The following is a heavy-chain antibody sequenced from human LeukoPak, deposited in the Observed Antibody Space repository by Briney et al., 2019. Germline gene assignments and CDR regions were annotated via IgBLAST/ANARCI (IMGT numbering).Heavy chain of an antibody. D-gene: IGHD6-19*01. V-gene: IGHV3-23*01. CDR3: AKGPYGSGWYFDY. CDR2: ISGSGGST. J-gene: IGHJ4*02. Sequence: GGSLRLSCAASGFTFSSYAMSWVRQAPGKGLEWVSAISGSGGSTYYADSVKGRFTISRDNSKDTLYLQMNSLRAEDTAVYYCAKGPYGSGWYFDYWGQGTLVTVSS. CDR1: GFTFSSYA.